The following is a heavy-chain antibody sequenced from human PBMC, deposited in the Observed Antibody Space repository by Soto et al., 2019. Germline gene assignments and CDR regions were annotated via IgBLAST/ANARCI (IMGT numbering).Heavy chain of an antibody. D-gene: IGHD3-16*01. Sequence: QITLKESGPTLVKPTQTLTLTCTFSGFSLSISGEGVGWIRQPPGKALEWLALIYWCDEKHYSPSLKNRLTITKDTSKNQVVLTMTNMDPVDTATYYCARLVYRAGGRIFDSWGQGSLVTVSS. CDR3: ARLVYRAGGRIFDS. CDR1: GFSLSISGEG. J-gene: IGHJ4*02. CDR2: IYWCDEK. V-gene: IGHV2-5*01.